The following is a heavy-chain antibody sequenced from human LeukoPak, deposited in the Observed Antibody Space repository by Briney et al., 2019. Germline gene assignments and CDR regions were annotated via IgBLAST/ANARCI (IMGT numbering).Heavy chain of an antibody. J-gene: IGHJ6*02. V-gene: IGHV3-7*01. CDR3: ARGKGSYSSSWYPFYYYYGMDV. D-gene: IGHD6-13*01. Sequence: PGGSLRLSCAASGFTFSSYWMSWVRQAPGKGLEWAANIKQDGSEKYYVDSVKGRFTISRDNAKNSLYLQMNSLRAEDTAVYYCARGKGSYSSSWYPFYYYYGMDVWGQGTTVTVSS. CDR1: GFTFSSYW. CDR2: IKQDGSEK.